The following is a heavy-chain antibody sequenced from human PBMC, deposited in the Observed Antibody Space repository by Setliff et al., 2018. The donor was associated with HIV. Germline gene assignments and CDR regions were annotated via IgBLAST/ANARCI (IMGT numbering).Heavy chain of an antibody. CDR1: GASISDHH. CDR3: AVYYEGVGGSGI. J-gene: IGHJ4*02. D-gene: IGHD3-16*01. Sequence: SETLSLTCTFSGASISDHHCSWIRQPPGRGLEWIGSTHRLGTINYNPTLKSRFTISVDISKMQFSLKLSSVTAADTAQYFCAVYYEGVGGSGIWGPGTLVTVSS. V-gene: IGHV4-59*11. CDR2: THRLGTI.